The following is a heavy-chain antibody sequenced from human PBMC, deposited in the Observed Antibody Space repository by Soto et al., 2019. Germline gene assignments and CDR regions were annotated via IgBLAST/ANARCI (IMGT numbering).Heavy chain of an antibody. V-gene: IGHV5-10-1*01. D-gene: IGHD5-18*01. CDR3: ATGLRGYSYGPSDY. J-gene: IGHJ4*02. CDR1: GYSFTSYW. CDR2: IDPSDSYT. Sequence: PGETLKISCKGSGYSFTSYWISWVRQMPGKGLEWMGRIDPSDSYTNYSPSFQGHVTISADKSISTAYLQWSSLKASDTAMYYCATGLRGYSYGPSDYWGQGTLVTVSS.